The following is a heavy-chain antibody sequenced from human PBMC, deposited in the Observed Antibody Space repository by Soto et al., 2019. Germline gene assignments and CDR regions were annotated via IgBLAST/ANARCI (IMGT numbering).Heavy chain of an antibody. CDR1: GYSSAGYW. V-gene: IGHV5-10-1*01. CDR3: ARQIYDSDTGPNFQYYFDS. CDR2: IDPSDSQT. D-gene: IGHD3-22*01. J-gene: IGHJ4*02. Sequence: GESLKISCKGSGYSSAGYWITWVRQKPGKGLEWMGRIDPSDSQTYYSPSFRGHVTISATKSITTVFLQWSSLRASDTAMYYCARQIYDSDTGPNFQYYFDSWGQGTPVTVSS.